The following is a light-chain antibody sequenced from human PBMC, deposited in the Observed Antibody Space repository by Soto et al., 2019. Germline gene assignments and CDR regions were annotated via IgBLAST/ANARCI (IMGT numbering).Light chain of an antibody. CDR1: SSDVGGYNY. CDR3: CSYAGSYTYV. V-gene: IGLV2-11*01. CDR2: DVS. J-gene: IGLJ1*01. Sequence: QSALTQPRSVSGSPGQSVTISCTGTSSDVGGYNYVSWYQQHPGKAPKVMIYDVSKRPSGVPDRFSGSKSGTTASLTISGLQADDEADYYCCSYAGSYTYVFGSGTKVTVL.